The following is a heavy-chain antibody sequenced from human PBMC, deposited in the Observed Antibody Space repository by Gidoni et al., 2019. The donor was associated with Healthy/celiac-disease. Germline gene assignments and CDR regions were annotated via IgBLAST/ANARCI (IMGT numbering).Heavy chain of an antibody. CDR2: IFSNDEN. D-gene: IGHD1-26*01. Sequence: QVTLKESGPVLVKPTETLTLTCTVSGFSLSNPRMGVSWIRQPPGKALEWLAHIFSNDENSYSTSLKRRLTISKDTSKSQVVLTMTNMDPVDTATYYCARIRIVGATSVMYYYYGMDVWGQGTTVTVSS. CDR1: GFSLSNPRMG. CDR3: ARIRIVGATSVMYYYYGMDV. J-gene: IGHJ6*02. V-gene: IGHV2-26*01.